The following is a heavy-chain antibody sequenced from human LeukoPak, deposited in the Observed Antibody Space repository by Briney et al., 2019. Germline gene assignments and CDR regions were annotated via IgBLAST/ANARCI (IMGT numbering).Heavy chain of an antibody. CDR1: PYTFNSFG. V-gene: IGHV1-18*01. Sequence: GASVKVSCKASPYTFNSFGISWVRQAPGQGLEWMGWINPYNGDTNYAQKFQGRVTMTTDTSATTGYMELRSLRSDDTAVYYCARDRGVVRGVILTYGMDVXXXXXTVTVSS. CDR3: ARDRGVVRGVILTYGMDV. J-gene: IGHJ6*01. D-gene: IGHD3-10*01. CDR2: INPYNGDT.